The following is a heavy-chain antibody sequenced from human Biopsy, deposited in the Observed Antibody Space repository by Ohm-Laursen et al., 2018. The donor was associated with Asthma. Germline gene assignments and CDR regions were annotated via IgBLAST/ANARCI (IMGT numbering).Heavy chain of an antibody. CDR3: AREPIKATYFYGMDV. J-gene: IGHJ6*02. Sequence: SLRLSCAASGFTFSSYAMSWVRQAPGKGLEWVAVISNDGKNEYYGDSVKGRFTISRDKSKSTLYLQLSSLRAEDTAVYFCAREPIKATYFYGMDVWGQGTTVTVSS. CDR1: GFTFSSYA. D-gene: IGHD3-9*01. CDR2: ISNDGKNE. V-gene: IGHV3-30*04.